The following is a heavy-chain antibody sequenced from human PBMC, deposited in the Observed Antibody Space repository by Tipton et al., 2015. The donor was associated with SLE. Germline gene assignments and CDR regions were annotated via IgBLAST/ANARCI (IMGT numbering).Heavy chain of an antibody. CDR2: ISSSSSTI. V-gene: IGHV3-48*01. D-gene: IGHD5-12*01. Sequence: GSLRLSCAASGFTFSSYSMNWVRQAPGKGLEWVSYISSSSSTIYYADSVKGRFTISRDNSKNTLYLQMNSLRAEDTAVYYCAKDQVGATIPRVLDYWGQGTLVTVSS. CDR1: GFTFSSYS. J-gene: IGHJ4*02. CDR3: AKDQVGATIPRVLDY.